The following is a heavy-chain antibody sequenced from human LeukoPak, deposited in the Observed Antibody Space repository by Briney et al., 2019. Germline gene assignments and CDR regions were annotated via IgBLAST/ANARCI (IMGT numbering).Heavy chain of an antibody. Sequence: GASVKVSCKASGYTFTSYGIRWVRRAPGQEIEWMGWISAYNGNTNYAQKFQGRVTMTTDASTSTAYMELRSLRSDDTAVYYCARPYYGGNPHYYYMDVWGKGTTVTVSS. CDR1: GYTFTSYG. CDR2: ISAYNGNT. V-gene: IGHV1-18*01. D-gene: IGHD4-23*01. CDR3: ARPYYGGNPHYYYMDV. J-gene: IGHJ6*03.